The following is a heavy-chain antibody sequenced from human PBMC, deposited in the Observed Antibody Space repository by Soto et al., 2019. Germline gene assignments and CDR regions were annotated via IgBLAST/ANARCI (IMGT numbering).Heavy chain of an antibody. V-gene: IGHV1-69*04. CDR1: GGTFSSYT. CDR2: IIPILGIA. CDR3: ARETEIAAAGTGPVDY. J-gene: IGHJ4*02. Sequence: GASVKVSCKASGGTFSSYTISWVRQAPGQGLEWMGRIIPILGIANYAQKFQGRVTITADRSMSTAYMQLSSLRSEDTAVYYCARETEIAAAGTGPVDYWGQGTLVTVS. D-gene: IGHD6-13*01.